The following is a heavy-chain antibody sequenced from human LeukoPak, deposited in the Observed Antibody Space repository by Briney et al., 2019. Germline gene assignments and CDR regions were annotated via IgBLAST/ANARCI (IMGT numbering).Heavy chain of an antibody. CDR3: ARDDIRVGARPFDY. D-gene: IGHD1-26*01. CDR2: ISSSSSYI. CDR1: GFTFSSYS. V-gene: IGHV3-21*01. Sequence: GGSLRLSCAASGFTFSSYSMNWVRQAPGKGLEWVSSISSSSSYIYYADSVKGRFTISRDNAKNSLYLQMNSLRAEDTAVYYCARDDIRVGARPFDYWGQGTLVTVSS. J-gene: IGHJ4*02.